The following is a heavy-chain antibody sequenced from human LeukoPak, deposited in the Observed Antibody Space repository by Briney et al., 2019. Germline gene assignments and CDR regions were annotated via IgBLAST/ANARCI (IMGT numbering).Heavy chain of an antibody. D-gene: IGHD3-10*01. V-gene: IGHV3-23*01. CDR3: AKGESHPKYYFDY. J-gene: IGHJ4*02. CDR1: GFTSSTYA. CDR2: ISGSGGST. Sequence: GGSLRLSCAASGFTSSTYAMRWVRQAPGKGLEWVSSISGSGGSTYYADSVKGRFTISRDNSKNTLYLQMNSLRAEDTAVYYCAKGESHPKYYFDYWGQGTLVTVSS.